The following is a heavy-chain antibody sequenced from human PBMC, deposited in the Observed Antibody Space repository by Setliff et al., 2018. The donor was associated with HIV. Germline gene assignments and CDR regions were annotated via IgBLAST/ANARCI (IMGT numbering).Heavy chain of an antibody. CDR2: ITSSGDAI. J-gene: IGHJ6*02. CDR1: GFTFSDIE. CDR3: VRGKRYAYTSGGLDV. V-gene: IGHV3-48*03. Sequence: GGSLRLSCGASGFTFSDIEMNWVRQAPGKGLEWVSYITSSGDAIYYVDSVKGRFTISRDNAKNSLYLQMNSLGVEDTAIYFCVRGKRYAYTSGGLDVWGQGTTVTVSS. D-gene: IGHD3-16*01.